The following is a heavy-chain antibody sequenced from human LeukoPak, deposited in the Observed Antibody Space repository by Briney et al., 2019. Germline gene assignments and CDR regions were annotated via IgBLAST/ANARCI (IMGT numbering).Heavy chain of an antibody. CDR3: ARAMSTFGGVRNYFDS. J-gene: IGHJ4*02. CDR1: GFTFSGHN. V-gene: IGHV3-48*04. Sequence: PGGSLRLSCAASGFTFSGHNMNWVRQAPGKGLEGISFVSISSGTIYYADSVNGRFRISRDNAKNSLDLEMNSLRVEDTAVYYCARAMSTFGGVRNYFDSWGQGTLVTVSS. D-gene: IGHD3-16*01. CDR2: VSISSGTI.